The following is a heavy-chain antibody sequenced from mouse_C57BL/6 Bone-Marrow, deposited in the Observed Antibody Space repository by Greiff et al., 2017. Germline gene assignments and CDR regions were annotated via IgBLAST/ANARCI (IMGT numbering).Heavy chain of an antibody. CDR2: FHPYNDDT. V-gene: IGHV1-47*01. CDR3: ARGDGAGYSHFAY. Sequence: VQLVESGAELVKPGASVKMSCKASGYTFTTYPIEWMKQNHGKSLEWIGNFHPYNDDTKYNEKFKGKATLTVEKSSSTVYLELSRLTSDDSAVYYCARGDGAGYSHFAYWGQGTLVTVSA. J-gene: IGHJ3*01. D-gene: IGHD1-2*01. CDR1: GYTFTTYP.